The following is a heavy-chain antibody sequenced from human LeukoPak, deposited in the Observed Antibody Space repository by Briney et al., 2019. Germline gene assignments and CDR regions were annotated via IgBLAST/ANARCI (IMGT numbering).Heavy chain of an antibody. J-gene: IGHJ4*02. V-gene: IGHV3-23*01. D-gene: IGHD3-16*01. Sequence: GGSLRLSCVASGFSFSNYAMMWVRQAPGKGLEWVSGISGSGDNTKYADSVKGRFTISRDNSKNTLYLQLNSLKAEDTAVYYCGSLRLLWGQGTQVTVSS. CDR3: GSLRLL. CDR1: GFSFSNYA. CDR2: ISGSGDNT.